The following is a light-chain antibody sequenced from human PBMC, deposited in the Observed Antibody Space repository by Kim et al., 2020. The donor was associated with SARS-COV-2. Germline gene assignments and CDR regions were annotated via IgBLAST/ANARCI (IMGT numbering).Light chain of an antibody. J-gene: IGLJ3*02. CDR3: SAWDYSVSAWV. CDR1: SNNVGNEG. V-gene: IGLV10-54*01. CDR2: RNN. Sequence: RQTATLTCTGDSNNVGNEGVAWLQQHQGHPPKLLFYRNNNRPSGISERLSASRSGNTASLTITGLQPEDEADYYCSAWDYSVSAWVFGGGTQLTVL.